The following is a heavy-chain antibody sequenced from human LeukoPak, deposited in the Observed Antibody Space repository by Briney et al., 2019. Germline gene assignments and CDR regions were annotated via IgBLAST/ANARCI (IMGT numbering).Heavy chain of an antibody. V-gene: IGHV4-59*12. CDR2: VFYSGSI. Sequence: SETLSLTCTVSDDSIKNYFWTWIRQSPGKGLEWIGYVFYSGSISYNPSLRSRLTMSVDRSKNQFSLKLSSVTAGDTAVYYCARDLYCSGGSCYESWFDPWGQGTLVTVSS. D-gene: IGHD2-15*01. CDR3: ARDLYCSGGSCYESWFDP. J-gene: IGHJ5*02. CDR1: DDSIKNYF.